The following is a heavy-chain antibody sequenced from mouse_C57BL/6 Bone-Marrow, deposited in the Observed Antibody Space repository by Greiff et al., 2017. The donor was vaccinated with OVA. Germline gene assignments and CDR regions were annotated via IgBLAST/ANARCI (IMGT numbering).Heavy chain of an antibody. V-gene: IGHV1-81*01. Sequence: QVQLQQSGAELARPGASVKLSCKASGYTFTSYGISWVKQRTGQGLEWIGEIYPRSGNTYYNEKFKGKATLTADKSSRTAYMELRSLTSEDSAVYFCARSLLLLFAYWGQGTLVTVSA. D-gene: IGHD2-1*01. CDR3: ARSLLLLFAY. J-gene: IGHJ3*01. CDR1: GYTFTSYG. CDR2: IYPRSGNT.